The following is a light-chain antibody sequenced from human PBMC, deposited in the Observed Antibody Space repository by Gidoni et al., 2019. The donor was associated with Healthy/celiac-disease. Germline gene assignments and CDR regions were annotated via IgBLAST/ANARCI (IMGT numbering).Light chain of an antibody. CDR3: QSYDSSLSGSV. J-gene: IGLJ2*01. CDR2: GNS. CDR1: SSNIGAGYY. V-gene: IGLV1-40*01. Sequence: QSVLTQPPSVSAAPVQRVTISCTGSSSNIGAGYYVHWYQQLPGTPPKLLIYGNSNRPSGVPDRFSGSKSGNSASLAITGLQAEDEADYYCQSYDSSLSGSVFGGGTKLTVL.